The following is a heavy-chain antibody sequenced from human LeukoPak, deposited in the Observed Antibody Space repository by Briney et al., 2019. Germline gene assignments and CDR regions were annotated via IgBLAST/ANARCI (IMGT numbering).Heavy chain of an antibody. D-gene: IGHD3-10*01. CDR2: ISGSGDTT. J-gene: IGHJ4*02. Sequence: QTGGSLRLSCAASGFTFSSYAMCWVRQAPGKGLDWVSRISGSGDTTYYADSVKGRFTISRDNSKNTLYLRMNSLRAEDTAVYYCAKRASGSGTSLYYFDYWGQGTLVTVSS. V-gene: IGHV3-23*01. CDR1: GFTFSSYA. CDR3: AKRASGSGTSLYYFDY.